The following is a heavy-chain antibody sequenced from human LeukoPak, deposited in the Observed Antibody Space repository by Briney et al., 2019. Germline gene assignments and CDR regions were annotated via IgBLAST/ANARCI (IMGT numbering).Heavy chain of an antibody. Sequence: GGSLRLSCAASGFTFSTYAMAWVRQAPGKGLEWVSGVTAGGATTFYADSVKGRFTISRDNSKNTLYLQMNSLRAEDTAVYYCAKRDYSDASGYLPLFDCWGQGTLVTVSS. CDR3: AKRDYSDASGYLPLFDC. V-gene: IGHV3-23*01. CDR1: GFTFSTYA. J-gene: IGHJ4*02. CDR2: VTAGGATT. D-gene: IGHD5-12*01.